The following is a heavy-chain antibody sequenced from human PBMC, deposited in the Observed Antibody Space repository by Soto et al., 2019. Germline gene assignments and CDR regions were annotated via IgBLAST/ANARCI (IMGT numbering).Heavy chain of an antibody. D-gene: IGHD5-12*01. V-gene: IGHV3-7*01. CDR1: GFTFSSYW. J-gene: IGHJ4*02. CDR3: ASLYSGYDYRGVDY. Sequence: GGSLRLSCAASGFTFSSYWMSWVRQAPGKGLEWVANIKQDGSEKYYVDSVKGRFTISRDNAKNSLYLQMNSLRAEDTAVYYCASLYSGYDYRGVDYWGQGTLVTVSS. CDR2: IKQDGSEK.